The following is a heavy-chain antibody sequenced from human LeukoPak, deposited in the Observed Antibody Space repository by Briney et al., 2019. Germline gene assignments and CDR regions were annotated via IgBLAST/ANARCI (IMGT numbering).Heavy chain of an antibody. Sequence: PGGTLRLSCAGSGFPFSSHGMNWVRQAPGKGLEWVSGISPGGGPTYYADSVRGRFTISRDDSKNTLYLQMKSLRAEDTAVYYCAKDGGCLRFADGGQGILVTVSS. V-gene: IGHV3-23*01. CDR1: GFPFSSHG. CDR3: AKDGGCLRFAD. J-gene: IGHJ4*02. D-gene: IGHD5/OR15-5a*01. CDR2: ISPGGGPT.